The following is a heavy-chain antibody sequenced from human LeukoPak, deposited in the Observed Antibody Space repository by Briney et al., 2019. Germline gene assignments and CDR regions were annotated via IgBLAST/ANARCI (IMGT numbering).Heavy chain of an antibody. CDR3: ARVIEYYHLGYYYMDV. Sequence: GGSLRLSCAASGFNFDDYVMNWVRQAPGKGLEWVSGINWNGGSRGYADSVKGRFTISRDNAKNSLYLQMNSLRAEDTAVYYCARVIEYYHLGYYYMDVWGKGTTVTVSS. CDR2: INWNGGSR. D-gene: IGHD3-3*02. CDR1: GFNFDDYV. J-gene: IGHJ6*03. V-gene: IGHV3-20*04.